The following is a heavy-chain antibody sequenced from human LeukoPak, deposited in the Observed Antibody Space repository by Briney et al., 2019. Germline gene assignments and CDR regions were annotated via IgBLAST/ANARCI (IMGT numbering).Heavy chain of an antibody. CDR3: ARLMVRGVIIRRNWFDP. CDR1: GYSITSGYY. J-gene: IGHJ5*02. Sequence: SETLSLTCTVSGYSITSGYYWGWIRQPPGKGLEWIGSIYHSGSTFYNPSLKSRVTISVDTSKNQFSLKLSSVTAADTAVYYCARLMVRGVIIRRNWFDPWGQGTLVTVSS. CDR2: IYHSGST. D-gene: IGHD3-10*01. V-gene: IGHV4-38-2*02.